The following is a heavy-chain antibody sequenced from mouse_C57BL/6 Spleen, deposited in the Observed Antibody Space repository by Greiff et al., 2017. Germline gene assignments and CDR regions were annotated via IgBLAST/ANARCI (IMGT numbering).Heavy chain of an antibody. CDR3: AKGDTGVDWYFDV. D-gene: IGHD1-1*01. CDR1: GFTFSDYG. Sequence: EVTLVESGGGLVKPGGSLKLSCAASGFTFSDYGMHWVRQAPEKGLEWVAYISSGSSTIYYADTVKGRCTISRDNAKNTLCLQMTSLMSEDTAMDYCAKGDTGVDWYFDVWGTGTTVTVSS. CDR2: ISSGSSTI. V-gene: IGHV5-17*01. J-gene: IGHJ1*03.